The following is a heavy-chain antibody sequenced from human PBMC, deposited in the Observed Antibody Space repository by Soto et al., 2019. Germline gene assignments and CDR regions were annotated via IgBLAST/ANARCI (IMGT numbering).Heavy chain of an antibody. V-gene: IGHV4-61*01. J-gene: IGHJ3*02. D-gene: IGHD1-26*01. CDR1: GDPLSSGSYY. CDR2: IYYTGTT. Sequence: PSETLSLTCTVSGDPLSSGSYYWSWIRQSPGKRLEWIAYIYYTGTTKYNPSLKSRVTIFLDTSKNQFSLRLSSVTAADTAVYHCARGRGGTYDAFDIWGQGTLVTVSS. CDR3: ARGRGGTYDAFDI.